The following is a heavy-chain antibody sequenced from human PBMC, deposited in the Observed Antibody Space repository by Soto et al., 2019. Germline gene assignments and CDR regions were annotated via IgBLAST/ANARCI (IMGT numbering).Heavy chain of an antibody. J-gene: IGHJ3*02. V-gene: IGHV3-30*18. CDR1: GFTFSSYG. CDR3: AKDYGSIRPYSPDAFDI. Sequence: QVQLVESGGGVVQPGRSLRLSCAASGFTFSSYGMHWVRQAPGKGLEWVAVISYDGSNKYYADSVKGRFTISRDNSKNTLYLQMNSLRAEDTAVYYCAKDYGSIRPYSPDAFDIWGQGTMVTVSS. CDR2: ISYDGSNK. D-gene: IGHD2-15*01.